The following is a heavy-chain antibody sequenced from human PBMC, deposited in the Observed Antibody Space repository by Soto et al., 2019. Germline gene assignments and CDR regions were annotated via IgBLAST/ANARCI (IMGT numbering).Heavy chain of an antibody. CDR1: GFTFSSYA. CDR3: ARGLTISYVHDDDFGF. V-gene: IGHV3-30-3*01. J-gene: IGHJ3*01. D-gene: IGHD3-3*01. Sequence: QVQLVESGGGVVQPGRSLRLSCAASGFTFSSYAMHWVRQAPGKGLRWLAMVSFDGSDIYYADSVKGRFTISRDNSKNTLYLQMSSLRPEDTAIYYCARGLTISYVHDDDFGFWGQGTMVTVSA. CDR2: VSFDGSDI.